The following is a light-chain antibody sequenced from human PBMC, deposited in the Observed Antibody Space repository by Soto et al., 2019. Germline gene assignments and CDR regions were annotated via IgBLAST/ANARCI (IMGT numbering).Light chain of an antibody. CDR3: LQDYSYPRT. J-gene: IGKJ2*01. Sequence: AIQMTQSPSSLSASVGDRVTITCRASQGIKNDLAWYQQKPGEAPKLLIYAASNLHSGVPSRFSGSGSDTEFTLTISSLHPEDFATYFCLQDYSYPRTFGQGTKLEIK. V-gene: IGKV1-6*02. CDR2: AAS. CDR1: QGIKND.